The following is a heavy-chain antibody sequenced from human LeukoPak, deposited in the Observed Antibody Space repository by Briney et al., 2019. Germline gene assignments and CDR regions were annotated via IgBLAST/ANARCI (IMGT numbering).Heavy chain of an antibody. D-gene: IGHD4-17*01. V-gene: IGHV4-39*01. CDR1: GGSISSSSYY. CDR2: IYHSGST. Sequence: SETLSLTCTVSGGSISSSSYYWGWIRQPPGKGLEWIGSIYHSGSTHYNPSLKSRLTIFVDTSKHQFSLKVNSVTAADTAVYSCARNGTVTVSGTKFNYFDYWGQGTLVTVSS. CDR3: ARNGTVTVSGTKFNYFDY. J-gene: IGHJ4*02.